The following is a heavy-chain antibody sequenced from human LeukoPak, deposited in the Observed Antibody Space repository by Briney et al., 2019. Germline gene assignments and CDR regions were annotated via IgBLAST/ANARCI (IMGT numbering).Heavy chain of an antibody. CDR3: AREGPYSSSWYSY. Sequence: GGSLRLSRAASGFTVSSNYMCWVRQAPGKGLEWVSVIYSGGSTYYADSVKGRFTISRDNSKNTLYLQMNSLRAEDTAVYYCAREGPYSSSWYSYWGQGTLVTVSS. V-gene: IGHV3-66*01. CDR2: IYSGGST. D-gene: IGHD6-13*01. J-gene: IGHJ4*02. CDR1: GFTVSSNY.